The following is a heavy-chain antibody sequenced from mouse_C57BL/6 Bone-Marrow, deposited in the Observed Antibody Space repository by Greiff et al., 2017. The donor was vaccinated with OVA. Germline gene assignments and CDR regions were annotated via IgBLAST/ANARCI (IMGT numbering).Heavy chain of an antibody. CDR2: ISSGGSYT. J-gene: IGHJ2*01. Sequence: EVMLVESGGDLVKPGGSLKLSCAASGFTFSSYGMSLVRPTPDKRLEWVATISSGGSYTYYPDSVKGRFTISRDNAKNTLYLQMSSLKSEDTAMYYCARHGDYGSFFDYWGQGTTLTVSS. CDR1: GFTFSSYG. V-gene: IGHV5-6*01. CDR3: ARHGDYGSFFDY. D-gene: IGHD1-1*01.